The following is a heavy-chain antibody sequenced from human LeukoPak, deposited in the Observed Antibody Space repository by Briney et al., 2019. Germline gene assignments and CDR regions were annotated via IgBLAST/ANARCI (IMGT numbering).Heavy chain of an antibody. Sequence: GGSLRLSCAASGFTFSSYNMNWVRQAPGKGLEWVSYISYTSSTIYYADSVKGRFTISRDNAKNSLYLQMNSLRDEDTAVYYCTRGFYYDTSSYYYEGDYWGQGTLVTVSS. CDR1: GFTFSSYN. CDR3: TRGFYYDTSSYYYEGDY. V-gene: IGHV3-48*02. J-gene: IGHJ4*02. D-gene: IGHD3-22*01. CDR2: ISYTSSTI.